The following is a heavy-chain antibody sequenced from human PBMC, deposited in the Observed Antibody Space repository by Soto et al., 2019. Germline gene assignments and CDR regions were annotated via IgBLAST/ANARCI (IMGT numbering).Heavy chain of an antibody. CDR3: AKRGSGSQFDY. J-gene: IGHJ4*02. CDR1: GFTFSSYA. Sequence: EVQLLESGGGLVQPGGSLRLSCAASGFTFSSYAMSWVRQAPGKGLERVSVISGSGGSTYYADSVKGRFTISRDNSKNTLYLQMTSQRAEDTAVYYCAKRGSGSQFDYWGQGTLVTVSS. D-gene: IGHD1-26*01. V-gene: IGHV3-23*01. CDR2: ISGSGGST.